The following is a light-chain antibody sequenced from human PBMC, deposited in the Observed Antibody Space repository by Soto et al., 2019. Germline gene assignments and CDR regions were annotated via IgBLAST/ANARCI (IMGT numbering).Light chain of an antibody. CDR3: AVWAQSLTGWV. J-gene: IGLJ3*02. Sequence: QSALTQPPSASGTPGQSLTLSCSGSSSNIGSHFVYWYQHLPGTAPKLLIFRDGQRPSGVPARFFGSKSGTSASLAITGLRSEDEADYYWAVWAQSLTGWVFGGGTKVTVL. CDR1: SSNIGSHF. V-gene: IGLV1-47*01. CDR2: RDG.